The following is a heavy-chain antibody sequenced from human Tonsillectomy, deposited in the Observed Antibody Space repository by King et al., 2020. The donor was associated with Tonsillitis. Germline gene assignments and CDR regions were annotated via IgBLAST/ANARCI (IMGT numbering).Heavy chain of an antibody. D-gene: IGHD6-19*01. CDR1: GFTFGSYA. CDR3: AKVGWDGVG. J-gene: IGHJ4*02. V-gene: IGHV3-23*04. CDR2: IRASGFGT. Sequence: VQLVESGGGLVQPGGSLRLSCSASGFTFGSYAMSLVRQAPGKGLEWVSTIRASGFGTYYADSVKGRFTISRDNSKNTLYLQMNSLRAEDTAVYYCAKVGWDGVGWGQGTLVTVSS.